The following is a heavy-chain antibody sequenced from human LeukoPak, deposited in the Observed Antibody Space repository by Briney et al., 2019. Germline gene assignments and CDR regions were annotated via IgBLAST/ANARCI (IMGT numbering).Heavy chain of an antibody. Sequence: SETLSLTCTVSGGSISSSSYYWGWIRQPPGKGLEWIGSIYYSGSTYYNPSLKSRVTISVDTSKNQFSLKLSSVTAADTAVYYCAIGYCGSGSYYRRWGQGTLVTVSS. V-gene: IGHV4-39*07. CDR3: AIGYCGSGSYYRR. CDR1: GGSISSSSYY. J-gene: IGHJ4*02. CDR2: IYYSGST. D-gene: IGHD3-10*01.